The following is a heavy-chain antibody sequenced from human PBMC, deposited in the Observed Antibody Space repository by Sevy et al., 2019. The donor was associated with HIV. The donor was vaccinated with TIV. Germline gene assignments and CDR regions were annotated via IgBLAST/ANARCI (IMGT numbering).Heavy chain of an antibody. CDR1: GLSVSDNY. CDR3: ARDRYYDASGYYYYYYGMDV. CDR2: IYSDGRT. V-gene: IGHV3-66*01. J-gene: IGHJ6*02. Sequence: GGSLRLSCAASGLSVSDNYMNWVRQAPGKGLELVSVIYSDGRTYYADSVKGRFTISRDNSKNTLYLHMYNLRPEDTAVYYCARDRYYDASGYYYYYYGMDVWGQGTTVPVSS. D-gene: IGHD3-22*01.